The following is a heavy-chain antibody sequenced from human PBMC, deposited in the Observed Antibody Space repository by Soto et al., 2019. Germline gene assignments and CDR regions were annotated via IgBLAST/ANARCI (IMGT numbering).Heavy chain of an antibody. CDR1: GGSISSSSYY. D-gene: IGHD3-9*01. Sequence: QLQLQESGPGLVKPSETLSLTCTVSGGSISSSSYYWGWIRQPPGKGLEWIGSIYYSGSTYYNPSLKSRVTISVNTSTKQFSLKLGSVTAADTAVYYCARQTVGVLRYFDWLPYYFDYWVKGTLVTVSS. CDR2: IYYSGST. V-gene: IGHV4-39*01. J-gene: IGHJ4*02. CDR3: ARQTVGVLRYFDWLPYYFDY.